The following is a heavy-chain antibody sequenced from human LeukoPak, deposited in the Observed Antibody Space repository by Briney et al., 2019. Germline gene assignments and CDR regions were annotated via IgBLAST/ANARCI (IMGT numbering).Heavy chain of an antibody. CDR2: INPNSGGT. CDR3: ARNYLSGRNQIDY. D-gene: IGHD3-10*01. CDR1: GYTFTAYF. Sequence: ASVKVSCKASGYTFTAYFMHWVRQAPGQGLEWVGWINPNSGGTNYAQKFQGRVTVTRDTSLSTAYMELSRLGSDDTAVYYCARNYLSGRNQIDYWGQGTLVTVSS. J-gene: IGHJ4*02. V-gene: IGHV1-2*02.